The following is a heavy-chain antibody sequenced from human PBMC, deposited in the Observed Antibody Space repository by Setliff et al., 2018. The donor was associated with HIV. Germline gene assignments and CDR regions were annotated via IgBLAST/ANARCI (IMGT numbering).Heavy chain of an antibody. CDR3: ARHRDPPGTKWIYYYYYMDL. J-gene: IGHJ6*03. Sequence: SETLSLTCTVYGASISNSNSYWGWIRQPPGKRLEWLGSIYSSGSPSYNPSLSSRLTISVGTSKNHVSLRLSAVAAADTGVYYCARHRDPPGTKWIYYYYYMDLWGEGTTVTVSS. CDR2: IYSSGSP. D-gene: IGHD5-12*01. V-gene: IGHV4-39*01. CDR1: GASISNSNSY.